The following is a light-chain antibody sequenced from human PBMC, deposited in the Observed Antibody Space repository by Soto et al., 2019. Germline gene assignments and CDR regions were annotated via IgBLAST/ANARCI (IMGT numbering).Light chain of an antibody. CDR1: QSVSSSF. V-gene: IGKV3-20*01. CDR2: GAS. CDR3: QQYDNSPRT. Sequence: DIVLTQSPGTLSLSPGERAPLSCRASQSVSSSFLVWYQQKPGEAPRLLIYGASSRVTGIPDRFSGSGSGTDFTLTISRLEPEDVAVYYCQQYDNSPRTVGQGTKVDIK. J-gene: IGKJ1*01.